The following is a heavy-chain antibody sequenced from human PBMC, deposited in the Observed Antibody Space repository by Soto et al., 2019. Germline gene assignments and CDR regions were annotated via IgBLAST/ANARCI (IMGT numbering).Heavy chain of an antibody. CDR1: GYTFTSYY. D-gene: IGHD5-12*01. V-gene: IGHV1-46*03. CDR3: ARSAWLPYYYYYYGMDV. Sequence: ASVKVSCKASGYTFTSYYMHWVRQAPGQGLEWMGIINPSGGSTSYAQKFQGRVTMTRDTSTSTVYMELSSLRSEDTAGYYCARSAWLPYYYYYYGMDVWGQGTTVTSP. CDR2: INPSGGST. J-gene: IGHJ6*02.